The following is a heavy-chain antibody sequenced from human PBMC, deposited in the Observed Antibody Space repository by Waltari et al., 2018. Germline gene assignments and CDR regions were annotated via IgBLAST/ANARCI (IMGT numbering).Heavy chain of an antibody. J-gene: IGHJ4*02. Sequence: QLQLQESGPGLVKPSETLSLTCTVSGGSISSSSYYWGWIRQPPGKGLEWIGSIYYSGTTYYNPALKIRVTISVDTAKNQFSLKLSSVTAADTAVYYCATYIPFLYDILTGYPYLFDYWGQGTLVTVSS. CDR1: GGSISSSSYY. V-gene: IGHV4-39*01. CDR3: ATYIPFLYDILTGYPYLFDY. CDR2: IYYSGTT. D-gene: IGHD3-9*01.